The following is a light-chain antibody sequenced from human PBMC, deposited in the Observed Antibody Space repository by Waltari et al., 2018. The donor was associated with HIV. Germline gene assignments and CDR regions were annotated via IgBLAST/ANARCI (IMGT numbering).Light chain of an antibody. Sequence: VSVALGQTVRITCQGDSLRSYYASWYQQKPGQAPVLVIYGKNNRPSGIPDRFSGSSSGNTASLTITGAQAEDEADYYCNSRDSSGNHVVFGGGTKLTVL. CDR2: GKN. V-gene: IGLV3-19*01. CDR1: SLRSYY. J-gene: IGLJ2*01. CDR3: NSRDSSGNHVV.